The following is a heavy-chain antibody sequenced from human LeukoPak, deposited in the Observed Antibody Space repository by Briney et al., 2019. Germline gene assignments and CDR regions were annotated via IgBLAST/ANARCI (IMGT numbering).Heavy chain of an antibody. D-gene: IGHD3-9*01. CDR3: ASATYYDILTGPPYYFDY. Sequence: SQTLSLTCTVSGGSISSGGYYWSWIRQHPGKALEGIGNTYYSGSTYYNPSLKSRVTISVDTSKNQFSLKLSSVTAADTAVYYCASATYYDILTGPPYYFDYWGQGTLVTVSS. CDR1: GGSISSGGYY. J-gene: IGHJ4*02. V-gene: IGHV4-31*03. CDR2: TYYSGST.